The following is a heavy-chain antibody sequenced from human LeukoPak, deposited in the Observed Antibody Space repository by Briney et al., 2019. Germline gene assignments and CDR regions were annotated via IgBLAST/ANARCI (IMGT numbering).Heavy chain of an antibody. V-gene: IGHV3-48*02. CDR3: ARDCRLNCARQPGFDS. D-gene: IGHD1-1*01. J-gene: IGHJ5*01. CDR2: ISSSGSTI. CDR1: GLTFSSHW. Sequence: PGGSLRLSCAASGLTFSSHWMHWVRQAPGKGLEWVSYISSSGSTIYYADSVKGRLTISRDNAKNSLYLQLSILRDEDTAVYYCARDCRLNCARQPGFDSWGQGTLVTVSS.